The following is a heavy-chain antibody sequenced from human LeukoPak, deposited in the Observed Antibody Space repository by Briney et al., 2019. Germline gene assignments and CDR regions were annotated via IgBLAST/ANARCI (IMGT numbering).Heavy chain of an antibody. CDR3: ARLGSYHDF. CDR2: IHSSGGS. V-gene: IGHV4-4*09. Sequence: SETLSLTCTVSGASISNYYWSWIPQTPEKGLEWMGHIHSSGGSSYYPSLKSRLTLSIDTSRNQLSLKLPSVTAADTAVYFCARLGSYHDFWGQGALVTVSS. CDR1: GASISNYY. D-gene: IGHD1-26*01. J-gene: IGHJ4*02.